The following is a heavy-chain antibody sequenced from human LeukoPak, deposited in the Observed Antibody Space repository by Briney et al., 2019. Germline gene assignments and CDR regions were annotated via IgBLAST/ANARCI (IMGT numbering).Heavy chain of an antibody. Sequence: SETLSLTCTVSGGSISSSSYYWGWIRQPPGKGLEWIGSIYYSGSTYYNPSLKSRVAISVDTSKNQFSLKLSSVTAADTAVYYCARDYRKFWSGYSDRPYAFDIWVQGTMVTVSS. V-gene: IGHV4-39*07. D-gene: IGHD3-3*01. J-gene: IGHJ3*02. CDR1: GGSISSSSYY. CDR2: IYYSGST. CDR3: ARDYRKFWSGYSDRPYAFDI.